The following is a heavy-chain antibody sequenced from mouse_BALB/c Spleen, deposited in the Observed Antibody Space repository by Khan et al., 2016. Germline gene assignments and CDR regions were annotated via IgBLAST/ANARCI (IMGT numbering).Heavy chain of an antibody. CDR3: AKSNYDVGYYAMDY. CDR1: GFSLTSYG. V-gene: IGHV2-5-1*01. J-gene: IGHJ4*01. D-gene: IGHD2-4*01. CDR2: IWRGGST. Sequence: QVQLQQSGPSLVQPSQSLSITCTVSGFSLTSYGVHWVRQSPGKGLEWLGVIWRGGSTDYNAAFMSRLSITKDNSKSKVFFKMNSLQADDTAIYYCAKSNYDVGYYAMDYWGQGTSVTVSS.